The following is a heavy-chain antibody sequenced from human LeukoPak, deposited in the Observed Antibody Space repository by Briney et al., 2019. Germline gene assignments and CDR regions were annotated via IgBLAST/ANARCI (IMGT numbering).Heavy chain of an antibody. Sequence: GGSLRLSCAASGFTFSSYAMSWVRQAPGKGLEWVSAISGSGGSTYYADSVKGRFTISRDNSKNTLYLQMNSLRAEDTAVYYCAKDGYSSSWSNWLDPWGQGTLVTVSS. V-gene: IGHV3-23*01. CDR2: ISGSGGST. D-gene: IGHD6-13*01. CDR1: GFTFSSYA. CDR3: AKDGYSSSWSNWLDP. J-gene: IGHJ5*02.